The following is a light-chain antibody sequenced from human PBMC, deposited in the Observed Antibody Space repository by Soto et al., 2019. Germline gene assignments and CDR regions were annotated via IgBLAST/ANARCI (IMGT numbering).Light chain of an antibody. Sequence: DIQLTQSPSVLSASVGDRVTITCRAIQGINSYLAWYQQKPGKVPKLLIYAASTLHSGVPSRFSGSGSGTEFTLTISSLQPEDFATYYCQQLNSYPRTFGQGTKVEIK. CDR2: AAS. V-gene: IGKV1-9*01. CDR1: QGINSY. CDR3: QQLNSYPRT. J-gene: IGKJ1*01.